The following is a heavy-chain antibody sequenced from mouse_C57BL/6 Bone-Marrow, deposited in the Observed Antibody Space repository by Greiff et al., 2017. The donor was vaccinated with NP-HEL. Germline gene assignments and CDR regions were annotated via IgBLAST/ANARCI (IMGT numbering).Heavy chain of an antibody. Sequence: QVQLQQPGAELVMPGASVKLSCKASGYTFTSYWMHWVKQRPGPGLEWIGEIDPSDSYTNYNQKFKGKSTLTVAKSSSTANMQRSSLTSEDSAVYYCARDYGSVPWFAYWGQGTLVTGSA. D-gene: IGHD1-1*01. CDR3: ARDYGSVPWFAY. J-gene: IGHJ3*01. CDR1: GYTFTSYW. V-gene: IGHV1-69*01. CDR2: IDPSDSYT.